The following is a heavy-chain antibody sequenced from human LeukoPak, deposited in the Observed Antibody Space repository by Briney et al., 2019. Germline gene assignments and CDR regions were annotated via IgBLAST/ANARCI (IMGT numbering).Heavy chain of an antibody. V-gene: IGHV3-23*01. Sequence: GGSLRLSCAASGFTFRNFWMSWVRQAPGKGLEWVSAISGSGGSTYYADSVKGRFTISRDNSKNTLYLQMNSLRAEDTAVYYCANAQLLFSDYWGQGTLVTVSS. J-gene: IGHJ4*02. CDR2: ISGSGGST. D-gene: IGHD2-2*01. CDR1: GFTFRNFW. CDR3: ANAQLLFSDY.